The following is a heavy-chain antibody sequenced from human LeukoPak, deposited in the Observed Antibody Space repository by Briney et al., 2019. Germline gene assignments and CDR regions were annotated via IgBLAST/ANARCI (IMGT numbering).Heavy chain of an antibody. CDR1: GFTFTKAY. V-gene: IGHV3-15*01. Sequence: GGSLRLSCAASGFTFTKAYMSWVRQAPGKGLEWVGRIKSRVDGGTADFAAPVKGRFTMSRDDSKNMLYLQLNSLKNEDTAVYYCTTGWLDCWGQGSLVTVSS. J-gene: IGHJ5*01. CDR2: IKSRVDGGTA. CDR3: TTGWLDC.